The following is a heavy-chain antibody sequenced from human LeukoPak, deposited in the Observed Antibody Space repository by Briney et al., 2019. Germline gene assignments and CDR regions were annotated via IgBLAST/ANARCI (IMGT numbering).Heavy chain of an antibody. J-gene: IGHJ4*02. Sequence: SGTLSLTCAVSGGSISSSTWWSWVRQPPGKGLEWIGEIYHSGSTNYNPSLKSRVTISIDKSTNQFSLKLSSLTAADTAVYYCARKDWELRSFDYWGQGTLVTVSS. CDR1: GGSISSSTW. CDR2: IYHSGST. CDR3: ARKDWELRSFDY. V-gene: IGHV4-4*02. D-gene: IGHD1-26*01.